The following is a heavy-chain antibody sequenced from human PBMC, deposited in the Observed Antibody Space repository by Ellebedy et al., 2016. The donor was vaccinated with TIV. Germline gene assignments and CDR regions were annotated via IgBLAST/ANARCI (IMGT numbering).Heavy chain of an antibody. D-gene: IGHD4-17*01. CDR2: INHSGST. J-gene: IGHJ5*02. Sequence: SETLSLXXAVYGGSFSGYYWSWIRQPPGKGLEWIGEINHSGSTNYNPSLKSRVTMSVDTSKNQFSLKLSSVTAADTAVYYCARSPGEAPLTGWFNPWGQGTLVTVSS. V-gene: IGHV4-34*01. CDR1: GGSFSGYY. CDR3: ARSPGEAPLTGWFNP.